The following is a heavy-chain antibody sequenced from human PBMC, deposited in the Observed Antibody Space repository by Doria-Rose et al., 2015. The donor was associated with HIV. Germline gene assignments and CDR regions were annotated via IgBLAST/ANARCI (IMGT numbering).Heavy chain of an antibody. D-gene: IGHD6-13*01. CDR2: IFSDDER. J-gene: IGHJ4*02. Sequence: QVTLKESGPVLVKPTETLTLTCTVSGVSLSSPGMGVSWIRQPPGKALEWLANIFSDDERSYKTSLKSRLTISRGTSKSQVFLTMTDMDPVDTATYYCARIKSSRWYHKYYFDFWGQGTLVFVSA. CDR1: GVSLSSPGMG. V-gene: IGHV2-26*01. CDR3: ARIKSSRWYHKYYFDF.